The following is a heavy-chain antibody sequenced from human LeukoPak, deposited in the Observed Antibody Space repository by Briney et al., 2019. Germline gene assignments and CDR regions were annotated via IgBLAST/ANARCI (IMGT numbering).Heavy chain of an antibody. CDR1: GFTFSSYW. D-gene: IGHD3-3*01. Sequence: QPGGSLRLSCAASGFTFSSYWMHWVRQAPGKGLEWVSAISGSGGSTYYADSVKGRFTISRDNSKNTLYLQMNSLRAEDTAVYYCAKDHHDFWSGYYYFDYWGQGTLVTVSS. J-gene: IGHJ4*02. CDR2: ISGSGGST. V-gene: IGHV3-23*01. CDR3: AKDHHDFWSGYYYFDY.